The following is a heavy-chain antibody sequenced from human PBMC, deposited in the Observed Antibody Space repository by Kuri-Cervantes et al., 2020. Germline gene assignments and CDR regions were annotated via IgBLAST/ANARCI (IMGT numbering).Heavy chain of an antibody. CDR1: GFTFSSYA. D-gene: IGHD3-10*01. CDR3: ASWFGELPVDY. CDR2: ISYDGSNK. J-gene: IGHJ4*02. V-gene: IGHV3-30*07. Sequence: GESLKISCAASGFTFSSYAMHWVRQAPGKGLEWVAVISYDGSNKYYADSVKGRFTISRDNSKNSLYLQMNSLRAEDTAVYYCASWFGELPVDYWGQGTLVTVSS.